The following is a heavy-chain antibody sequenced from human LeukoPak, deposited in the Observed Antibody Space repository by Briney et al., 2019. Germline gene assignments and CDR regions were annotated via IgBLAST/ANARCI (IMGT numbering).Heavy chain of an antibody. CDR2: ISSSGSTI. Sequence: GGSLRLSCAASGFTFSSYEMNWVRQAPGKGLEWVSYISSSGSTIYYADSVKGRFTISRDNAKNSLYLQMNSLRAEDTAVYYCARDYGDYGSAGWFDPWGQGTLVTVSS. CDR1: GFTFSSYE. D-gene: IGHD4-17*01. J-gene: IGHJ5*02. V-gene: IGHV3-48*03. CDR3: ARDYGDYGSAGWFDP.